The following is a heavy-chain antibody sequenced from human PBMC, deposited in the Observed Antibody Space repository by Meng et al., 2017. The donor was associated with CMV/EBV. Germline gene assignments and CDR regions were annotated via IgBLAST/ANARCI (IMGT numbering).Heavy chain of an antibody. CDR3: TTARDTAIDY. CDR2: IKSKTDGGTT. J-gene: IGHJ4*02. CDR1: GFTFSNAW. V-gene: IGHV3-15*01. D-gene: IGHD5-18*01. Sequence: GESLKISCAASGFTFSNAWMSWVRQAPGKGLEWVGRIKSKTDGGTTDYAAPVKGRFTISRDDSKNTLYLQMNSRKTEDTAVYYGTTARDTAIDYWGQGTLVTVSS.